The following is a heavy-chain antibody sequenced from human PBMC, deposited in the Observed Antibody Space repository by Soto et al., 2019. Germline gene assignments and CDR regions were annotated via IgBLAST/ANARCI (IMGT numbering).Heavy chain of an antibody. CDR1: GFTFGKYA. CDR2: ISFDGSNK. D-gene: IGHD6-19*01. J-gene: IGHJ4*02. CDR3: ARDLRDSSGWFSPGF. V-gene: IGHV3-30-3*01. Sequence: TGGSLRLSCAASGFTFGKYAMHWVRQAPGKGLEWLSLISFDGSNKYYADSVQGRFTVSRDNSKNTLYLQMNSLRADDAALYYCARDLRDSSGWFSPGFWGQGTLVTVSS.